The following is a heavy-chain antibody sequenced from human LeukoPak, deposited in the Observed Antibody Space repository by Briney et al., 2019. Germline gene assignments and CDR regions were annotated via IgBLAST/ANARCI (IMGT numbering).Heavy chain of an antibody. CDR3: AKDIPYDSSLRSANAFDT. J-gene: IGHJ3*02. D-gene: IGHD3-22*01. CDR1: GFTFSSYG. V-gene: IGHV3-23*01. Sequence: GGSLRLSCAASGFTFSSYGMSWVRQAPGKGLEWVSGISSIDGSTYYADSVKGRFTVSRDNSKNTLYLQMNSLRAEDTAVYYCAKDIPYDSSLRSANAFDTWGQGTMVTVSS. CDR2: ISSIDGST.